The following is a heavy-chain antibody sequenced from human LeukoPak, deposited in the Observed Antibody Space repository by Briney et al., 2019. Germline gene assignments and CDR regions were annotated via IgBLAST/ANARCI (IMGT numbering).Heavy chain of an antibody. CDR2: ISGSGGST. CDR1: GFTFSSYG. J-gene: IGHJ5*02. Sequence: GGSLRLSCAASGFTFSSYGMHWVRQAPGKGLEWVSAISGSGGSTYYADSVKGRFTISRDNSKNTLYLQMNSLRAEDTAVYYCAKDYRIAAAGTGFDPWGQGTLVTVSS. V-gene: IGHV3-23*01. CDR3: AKDYRIAAAGTGFDP. D-gene: IGHD6-13*01.